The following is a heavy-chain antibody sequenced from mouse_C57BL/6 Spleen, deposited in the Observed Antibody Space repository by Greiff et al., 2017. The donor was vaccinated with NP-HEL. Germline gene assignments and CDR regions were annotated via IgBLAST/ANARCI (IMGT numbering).Heavy chain of an antibody. J-gene: IGHJ2*01. CDR2: IYPGSGST. Sequence: VQLQQPGAELVKPGASVKMSCKASGYTFTSYWITWVKQRPGQGLEWIGDIYPGSGSTNYNEKFKSKATLTVDTSSSTAYMQLSSLTSEDSAVYYCARIYYGSSYPTYFDYWGKGTTLTVSS. CDR3: ARIYYGSSYPTYFDY. D-gene: IGHD1-1*01. V-gene: IGHV1-55*01. CDR1: GYTFTSYW.